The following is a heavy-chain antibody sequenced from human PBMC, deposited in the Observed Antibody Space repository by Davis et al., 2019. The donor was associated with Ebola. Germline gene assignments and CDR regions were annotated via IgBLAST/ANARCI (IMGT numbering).Heavy chain of an antibody. CDR2: ISAYNGNT. J-gene: IGHJ6*02. D-gene: IGHD3-3*01. CDR3: ARANDFWSGHRPLYYYYGMDV. CDR1: GYTFTSYG. V-gene: IGHV1-18*01. Sequence: ASVKVSCKASGYTFTSYGISWVRQAPGQGLEWMGWISAYNGNTNYAQKLQGRVTMTRNTSISTAYMELSSLRSEDTAVYYCARANDFWSGHRPLYYYYGMDVWGQGTTVTVSS.